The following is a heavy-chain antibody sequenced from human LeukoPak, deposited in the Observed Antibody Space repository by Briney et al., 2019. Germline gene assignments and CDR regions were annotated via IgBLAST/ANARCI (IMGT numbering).Heavy chain of an antibody. J-gene: IGHJ4*02. CDR3: ARELTSDY. D-gene: IGHD4/OR15-4a*01. Sequence: GSLRPSCAASGFTVSSNYISWVRQASGKGLEWVSVIYSGGSTYYADSVKGRFTISRDNSKNTLYLQMNSLRAEDTAVYYCARELTSDYWGQGTLVTVSS. CDR2: IYSGGST. CDR1: GFTVSSNY. V-gene: IGHV3-53*01.